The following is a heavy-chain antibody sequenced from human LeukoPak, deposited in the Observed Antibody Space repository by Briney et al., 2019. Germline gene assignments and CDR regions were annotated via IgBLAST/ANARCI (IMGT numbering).Heavy chain of an antibody. J-gene: IGHJ3*02. D-gene: IGHD2-2*01. CDR3: AREDIVVVPAASDAFDI. CDR1: GYSFSTYT. Sequence: ASVKVSCKAFGYSFSTYTIHWVRQAPGQRLEWMGWINAGDGNTRYSQKLQDRVTITRDTSASTAYMELSSLRSEDTAVYYCAREDIVVVPAASDAFDIWGQGTMVTVSS. V-gene: IGHV1-3*01. CDR2: INAGDGNT.